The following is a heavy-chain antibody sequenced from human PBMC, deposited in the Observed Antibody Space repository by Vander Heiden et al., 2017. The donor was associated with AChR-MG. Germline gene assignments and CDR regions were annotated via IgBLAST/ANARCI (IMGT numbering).Heavy chain of an antibody. Sequence: QVQLVQSGAGVKKPGSSVRVSCKASGAPFSSYAISGVRQAPGQGLEWMGGIIPIFGTANYAQKFQGRVTITADKSTSTAYMELSSLRSEDTAVYYCASPPGDFWSGYYSGYYYMDVWGKGTTVTVSS. J-gene: IGHJ6*03. V-gene: IGHV1-69*06. CDR2: IIPIFGTA. D-gene: IGHD3-3*01. CDR3: ASPPGDFWSGYYSGYYYMDV. CDR1: GAPFSSYA.